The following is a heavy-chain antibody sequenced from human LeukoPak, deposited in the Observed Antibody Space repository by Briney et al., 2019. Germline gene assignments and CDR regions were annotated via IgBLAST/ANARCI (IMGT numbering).Heavy chain of an antibody. D-gene: IGHD3-10*01. CDR2: ISWNSVSI. CDR1: GFTFSSYA. V-gene: IGHV3-9*01. J-gene: IGHJ4*02. CDR3: AKGISGSGSVLGY. Sequence: SLRLSCAASGFTFSSYAMSWVRQAPGKGLEWVSGISWNSVSIGYADSVKGRFTISRDNARNSLYLQMNSLRAEDTALYYCAKGISGSGSVLGYWGQGTLVTVSS.